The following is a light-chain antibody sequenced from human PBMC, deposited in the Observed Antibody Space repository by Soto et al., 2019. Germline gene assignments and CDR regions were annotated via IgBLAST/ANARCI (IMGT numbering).Light chain of an antibody. CDR2: EVS. CDR1: SSDVGGYNY. V-gene: IGLV2-8*01. Sequence: QSALTQPPSASGSPGQSVTISCTGISSDVGGYNYVSWFQQHPGKAPKLMIYEVSKRPSGVPDRFSGSRSANTASLTVSGLQADDEADYYCTSYAGSTPYVFGTGTKVTVL. J-gene: IGLJ1*01. CDR3: TSYAGSTPYV.